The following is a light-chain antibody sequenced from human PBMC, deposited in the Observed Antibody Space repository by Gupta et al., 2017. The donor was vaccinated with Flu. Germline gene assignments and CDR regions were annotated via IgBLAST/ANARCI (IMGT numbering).Light chain of an antibody. V-gene: IGKV3-20*01. CDR3: QQDGTSPET. J-gene: IGKJ1*01. CDR1: QSVSNSH. Sequence: EIVLTQSPGTLSLSPGERVTLSCRASQSVSNSHLAWYQQRPGQPPRLLIYGASSRASGIPDRFSGSGSGTDFTLAISRLEPEDFAVYFCQQDGTSPETFGQGTKVEI. CDR2: GAS.